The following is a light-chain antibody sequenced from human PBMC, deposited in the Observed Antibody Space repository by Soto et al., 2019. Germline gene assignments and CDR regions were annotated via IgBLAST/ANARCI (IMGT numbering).Light chain of an antibody. V-gene: IGKV1-5*03. J-gene: IGKJ1*01. CDR3: QHYNSYSEA. CDR2: KAS. CDR1: QSISSW. Sequence: DILRTPSPSTLSAPVCVRITIAFRASQSISSWLAWYQQKPGKAPKLLIYKASTLKSGVPSRFSGSGSGTEFTLTISSLQPDDFATYYCQHYNSYSEAFGQGTKVEIK.